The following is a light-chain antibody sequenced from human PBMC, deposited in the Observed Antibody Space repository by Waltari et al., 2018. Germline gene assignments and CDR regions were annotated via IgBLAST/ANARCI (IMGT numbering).Light chain of an antibody. CDR1: QEIDIN. CDR3: QQCYSYPIT. V-gene: IGKV1-16*01. CDR2: RAS. J-gene: IGKJ4*02. Sequence: DIQMTQSPSSLYASVGGTVTITCQASQEIDINLNWYQQKPGKAPKLMISRASSLQDGFPSRFRGYASGTDFTLTLSRLQPEDIATYSCQQCYSYPITFARGTKVEIK.